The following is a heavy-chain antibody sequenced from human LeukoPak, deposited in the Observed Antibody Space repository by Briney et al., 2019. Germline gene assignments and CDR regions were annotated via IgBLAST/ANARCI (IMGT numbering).Heavy chain of an antibody. D-gene: IGHD6-6*01. CDR3: ARDEGIAAQFDY. CDR2: IYSSGNT. CDR1: HDSFISYY. J-gene: IGHJ4*02. Sequence: SETLSLTCTVSHDSFISYYWNWIRQPPGKGLEWIGYIYSSGNTDYNPALKSRVTMSMDTSRNQFSLKLRSVTAADTAIYYCARDEGIAAQFDYWGQGALVTVSS. V-gene: IGHV4-59*01.